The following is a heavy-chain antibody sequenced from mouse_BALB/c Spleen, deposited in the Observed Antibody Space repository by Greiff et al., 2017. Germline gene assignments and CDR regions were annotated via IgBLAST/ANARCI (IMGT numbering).Heavy chain of an antibody. Sequence: VMLVESGGGLVQPGGSRKLSCAASGFTFSSFGMHWVRQAPEKGLEWVAYISSGSSTIYYADTVKGRFTISRDNPKNTLFLQMTSLRSEDTAMYYCARSPMVTSMDYWGQGTSVTVSS. CDR3: ARSPMVTSMDY. V-gene: IGHV5-17*02. J-gene: IGHJ4*01. CDR2: ISSGSSTI. CDR1: GFTFSSFG. D-gene: IGHD2-1*01.